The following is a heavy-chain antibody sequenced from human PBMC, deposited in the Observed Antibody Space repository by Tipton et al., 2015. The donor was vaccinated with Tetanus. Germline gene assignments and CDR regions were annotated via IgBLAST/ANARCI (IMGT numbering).Heavy chain of an antibody. CDR1: GHTVSVSY. V-gene: IGHV1-69*01. Sequence: QVQLVQSGAEVKKPGASVKVSCKASGHTVSVSYIHWVRQDPGQGLEWMGGIIPGFNKANYAQRFQGRLSITADESTSTVNMELSSLRSDDTAVYYCGRDRDLFAGVVVIPAVMGQWGQGTPVAVSS. CDR2: IIPGFNKA. J-gene: IGHJ4*02. CDR3: GRDRDLFAGVVVIPAVMGQ. D-gene: IGHD3-16*02.